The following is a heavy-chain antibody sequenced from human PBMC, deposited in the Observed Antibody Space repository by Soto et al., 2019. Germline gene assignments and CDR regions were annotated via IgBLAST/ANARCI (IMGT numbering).Heavy chain of an antibody. CDR1: GFTFSSYG. Sequence: HPGGSLRLSCAASGFTFSSYGLHWVRQAPGKGLEWVAVIWYDGSNKYYADSVKGRFTISRDNSKNTLYLQMNSLRAEDTAVYYCARAEGVHYYYGMDVWGQGTTVTVSS. CDR3: ARAEGVHYYYGMDV. D-gene: IGHD2-8*01. V-gene: IGHV3-33*01. J-gene: IGHJ6*02. CDR2: IWYDGSNK.